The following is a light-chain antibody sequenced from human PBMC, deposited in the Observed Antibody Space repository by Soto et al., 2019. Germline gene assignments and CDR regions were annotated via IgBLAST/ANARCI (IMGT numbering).Light chain of an antibody. CDR2: LNSDGSH. Sequence: QTVVTQSPSASASLGASVKLTCTLSSGHSSYAIAWHQQQPEKGPRYLMKLNSDGSHSKGDGIPDRFSGSSSGAERYLPISSLQSEDEADYYCQTWGTGPYVVFGGGTQLTVL. J-gene: IGLJ2*01. CDR1: SGHSSYA. V-gene: IGLV4-69*01. CDR3: QTWGTGPYVV.